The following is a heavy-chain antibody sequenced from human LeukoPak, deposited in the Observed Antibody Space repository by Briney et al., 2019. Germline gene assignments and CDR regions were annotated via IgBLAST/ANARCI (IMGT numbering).Heavy chain of an antibody. CDR2: ISSSSSYI. J-gene: IGHJ4*02. D-gene: IGHD6-19*01. Sequence: GGSLRLSCAASGFTFSSYSMNWVRQAPGKGLEWVSSISSSSSYIYYADSVKGRFTISRDNSKNTLYLQMNSLRAEDTAVYYCAKDRGWFYFDYWGQGTLVTVSS. V-gene: IGHV3-21*01. CDR1: GFTFSSYS. CDR3: AKDRGWFYFDY.